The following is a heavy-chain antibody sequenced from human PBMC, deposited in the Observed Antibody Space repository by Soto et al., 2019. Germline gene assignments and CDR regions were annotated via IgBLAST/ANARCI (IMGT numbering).Heavy chain of an antibody. Sequence: QVQLQESGPGLVKPSETLSLTCTVSGASISSYYWSWIRQPPGKGLEWIGYIYYSGSTNYNPSLRRRVPISVDTSKHQFSLKLSSVTAADTAMYYCARDTTPSLWGQGTLVTVSS. V-gene: IGHV4-59*01. J-gene: IGHJ4*02. CDR2: IYYSGST. CDR1: GASISSYY. D-gene: IGHD1-1*01. CDR3: ARDTTPSL.